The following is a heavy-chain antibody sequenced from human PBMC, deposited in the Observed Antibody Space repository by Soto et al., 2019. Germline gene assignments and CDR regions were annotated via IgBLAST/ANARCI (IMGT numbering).Heavy chain of an antibody. CDR3: ATWHEREHAFDV. J-gene: IGHJ3*01. CDR1: GLTISGKKY. V-gene: IGHV3-53*01. D-gene: IGHD1-1*01. CDR2: LYDVDGS. Sequence: DVQLVESGGGLIQPGASLRLSCAAFGLTISGKKYVAWVRQAPGKGLEWVSALYDVDGSFYADSVTGRFTTSSDSSKTTVYLQMNDLRPDDTGVYYCATWHEREHAFDVWGQGTTVTISS.